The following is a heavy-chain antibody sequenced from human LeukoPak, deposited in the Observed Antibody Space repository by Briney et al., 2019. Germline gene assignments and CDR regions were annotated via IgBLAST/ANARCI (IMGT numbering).Heavy chain of an antibody. J-gene: IGHJ4*02. CDR2: ISAYNGNT. D-gene: IGHD2-2*01. CDR1: GYTFTSYG. V-gene: IGHV1-18*01. CDR3: ARERVGYCSSTSCFHFDY. Sequence: ASVKVSCKASGYTFTSYGISWVRQAPGQGLEWMGWISAYNGNTNYAQKLQGRVTMTTDTSTSTAYMELRSLRSDDTAVYYCARERVGYCSSTSCFHFDYWGQGTLSPSPQ.